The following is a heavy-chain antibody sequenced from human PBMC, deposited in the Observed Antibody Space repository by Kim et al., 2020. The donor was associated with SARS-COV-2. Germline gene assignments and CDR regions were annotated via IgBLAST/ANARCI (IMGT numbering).Heavy chain of an antibody. CDR1: GFTFSSFA. Sequence: GGSLRLSCAASGFTFSSFAMSWVRQAPGKGLEWVSAISDSGGSTYYADSVKGRFTISRDNSKNTLYLQMNSLRAEDTAVYYCAKDLGYCSSTSCYPPYGMDVWAKGPRSPSP. CDR3: AKDLGYCSSTSCYPPYGMDV. V-gene: IGHV3-23*01. D-gene: IGHD2-2*03. J-gene: IGHJ6*02. CDR2: ISDSGGST.